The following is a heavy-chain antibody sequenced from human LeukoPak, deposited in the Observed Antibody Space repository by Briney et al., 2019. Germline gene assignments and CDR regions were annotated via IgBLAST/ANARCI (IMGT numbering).Heavy chain of an antibody. CDR2: MNPHSGDA. V-gene: IGHV1-8*02. CDR1: GGTFSSYA. Sequence: ASVKVSCKASGGTFSSYAISWVRQATGQGLEWMGWMNPHSGDADYAQNFQGRVTMTRSTSITTAYMELSSLTSEDTAVYYCAGVCSGGSCLDYWGQGTLVTVYS. CDR3: AGVCSGGSCLDY. D-gene: IGHD2-15*01. J-gene: IGHJ4*02.